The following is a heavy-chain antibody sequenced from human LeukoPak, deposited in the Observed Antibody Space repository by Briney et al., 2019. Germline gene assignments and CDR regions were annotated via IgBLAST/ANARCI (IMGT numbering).Heavy chain of an antibody. CDR3: AREPYYDILTGYYNPFDY. J-gene: IGHJ4*02. CDR2: ISAYNDNT. CDR1: GYTFTSYD. D-gene: IGHD3-9*01. V-gene: IGHV1-18*01. Sequence: ASLKVSCKASGYTFTSYDISWVRQAPGQGLEWMGCISAYNDNTNFAQKFQGRVTMTTDTSTNTAYMELRSLRSDDTAVYYCAREPYYDILTGYYNPFDYWGQGTLVTVSS.